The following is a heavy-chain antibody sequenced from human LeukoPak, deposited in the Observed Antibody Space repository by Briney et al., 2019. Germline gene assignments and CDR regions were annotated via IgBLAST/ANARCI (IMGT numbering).Heavy chain of an antibody. CDR3: ARGQGYCSKTSCYTPSWFDP. CDR1: GYTFTSYD. V-gene: IGHV1-8*01. CDR2: MNPNSGNT. Sequence: ASVKVSCKASGYTFTSYDINWVRQDTGQGLEWMGWMNPNSGNTGYAQKFQGRVTMTRNTSVSTAYMELSSLRSEDTAVYYCARGQGYCSKTSCYTPSWFDPWGQGTLVTVSS. D-gene: IGHD2-2*02. J-gene: IGHJ5*02.